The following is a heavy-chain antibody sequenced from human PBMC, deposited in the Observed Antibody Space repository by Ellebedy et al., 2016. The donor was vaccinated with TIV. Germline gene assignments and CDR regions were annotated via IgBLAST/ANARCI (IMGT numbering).Heavy chain of an antibody. J-gene: IGHJ5*02. V-gene: IGHV5-51*01. Sequence: GESLKISCRVSGSSFSDHCIVCVRQLPGKGLEFVGIIYPSDSDTTYSPSFRGQVTISADRSTNTAYLQWSGLQASDTAIYYCARREYFSGAPWFHPWGQGTLVTVAS. CDR1: GSSFSDHC. CDR2: IYPSDSDT. D-gene: IGHD6-19*01. CDR3: ARREYFSGAPWFHP.